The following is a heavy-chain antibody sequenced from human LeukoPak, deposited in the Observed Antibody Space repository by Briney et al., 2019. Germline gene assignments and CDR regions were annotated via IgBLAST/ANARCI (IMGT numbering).Heavy chain of an antibody. CDR1: GASISTTY. V-gene: IGHV4-59*01. CDR3: ARVGCSGGSCYPDY. Sequence: PSETLSLTCTVSGASISTTYCYWIRQPPGKGLEWIGYIHYSGDINYNPSLKSRVTISAYTSKNQLSLKLSSVTAADTAVYYCARVGCSGGSCYPDYWGQGTLVTVSS. J-gene: IGHJ4*02. CDR2: IHYSGDI. D-gene: IGHD2-15*01.